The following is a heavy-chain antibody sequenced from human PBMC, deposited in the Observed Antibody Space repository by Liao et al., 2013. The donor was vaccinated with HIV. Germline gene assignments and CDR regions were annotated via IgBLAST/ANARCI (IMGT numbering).Heavy chain of an antibody. V-gene: IGHV4-30-2*01. CDR2: IYHSGST. CDR3: ARGRTVATTPLAY. CDR1: GGSISSGGYS. J-gene: IGHJ4*02. Sequence: QLQLQESGSGLVKPSQTLSLTCAVSGGSISSGGYSWSWIRQPPGKGLEWIGYIYHSGSTYYNPSLKSRLTISVDTSKNQVSLKLDSVTAADTGVYYCARGRTVATTPLAYWGQGTLVTVSS. D-gene: IGHD5-12*01.